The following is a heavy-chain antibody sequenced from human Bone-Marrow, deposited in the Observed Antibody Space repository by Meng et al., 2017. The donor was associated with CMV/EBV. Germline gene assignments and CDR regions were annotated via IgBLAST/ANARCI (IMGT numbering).Heavy chain of an antibody. CDR2: IKSKTDGGTT. Sequence: GESLKISCAASGFTFSNAWMSWVRQAPGKGLEWVGRIKSKTDGGTTDYAAPVKGRFTISRDDSKNTLYLQMNSLKTEDTAVYYCILGFATYGMDVWGQGTTVTVPS. CDR1: GFTFSNAW. J-gene: IGHJ6*02. D-gene: IGHD7-27*01. V-gene: IGHV3-15*01. CDR3: ILGFATYGMDV.